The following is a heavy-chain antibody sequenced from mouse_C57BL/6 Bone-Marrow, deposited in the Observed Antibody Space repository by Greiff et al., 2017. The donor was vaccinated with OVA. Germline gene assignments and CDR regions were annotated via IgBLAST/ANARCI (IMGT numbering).Heavy chain of an antibody. CDR1: GYAFSSSW. CDR3: ARGQLYAMDY. CDR2: IYPGDGDT. Sequence: LVESGPELVKPGASVKISCKASGYAFSSSWMNWVKQRPGKGLEWIGRIYPGDGDTNYNGKFKGKATLTADKSSSTAYMQLSSLTSEDSAVYFCARGQLYAMDYWGQGTSVTVSS. V-gene: IGHV1-82*01. J-gene: IGHJ4*01. D-gene: IGHD3-1*01.